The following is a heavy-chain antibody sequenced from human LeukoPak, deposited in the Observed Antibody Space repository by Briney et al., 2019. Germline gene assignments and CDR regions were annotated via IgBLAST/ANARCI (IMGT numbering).Heavy chain of an antibody. V-gene: IGHV3-23*01. Sequence: GGSLRLSCAASGFTFSSYAMSWVRHAPGKGLEWVLAISGSGGSTYYAASVKGRFTLSRDNSKNTLYLQMNGLRAEDTAVYYCAKVRSATEDARWLVPSFDYWGQGTLVTVSS. J-gene: IGHJ4*02. CDR3: AKVRSATEDARWLVPSFDY. CDR1: GFTFSSYA. D-gene: IGHD6-19*01. CDR2: ISGSGGST.